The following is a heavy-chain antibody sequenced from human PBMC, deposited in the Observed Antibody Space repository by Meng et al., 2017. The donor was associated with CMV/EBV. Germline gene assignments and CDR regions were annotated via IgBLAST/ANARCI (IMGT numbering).Heavy chain of an antibody. CDR3: ASTVPLLRKWELQGGDAFDI. V-gene: IGHV1-69*05. Sequence: SVKVSCKASGGTFSSYAISWVRQAPGQGLEWMGGIIPIFGTANYAQKFQGRVTITTDESTSTAYMELSSLRSEDTAVYYCASTVPLLRKWELQGGDAFDIRGQGTMVTVSS. J-gene: IGHJ3*02. D-gene: IGHD1-26*01. CDR1: GGTFSSYA. CDR2: IIPIFGTA.